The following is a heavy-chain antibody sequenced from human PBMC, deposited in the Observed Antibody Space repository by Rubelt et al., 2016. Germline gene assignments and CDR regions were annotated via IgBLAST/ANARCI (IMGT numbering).Heavy chain of an antibody. CDR3: ARGGYGSQEATDPLDV. D-gene: IGHD4-17*01. Sequence: QVQLQQWGAGLLKPSETLSLTCAVYGGSFSGYYWSWIRQPPGKGLEWIGEINHSGSTNYNPSLKSRVTISVDTSKNQFSLTLSSVTAADTAVYYCARGGYGSQEATDPLDVWGLGTLVTVSS. CDR1: GGSFSGYY. V-gene: IGHV4-34*01. J-gene: IGHJ3*01. CDR2: INHSGST.